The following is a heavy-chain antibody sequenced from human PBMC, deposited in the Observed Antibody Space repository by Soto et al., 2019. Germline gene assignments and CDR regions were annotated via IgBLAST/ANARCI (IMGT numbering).Heavy chain of an antibody. Sequence: PWGSLTLSCAASGFTFSSYVIPLVRQAPGKGLEWVAVIWYDGSNKYYADSVKGRFTISRDNSKNTPYLQMNSLRAEDTAVYYCARDLSGTSSFDGGENYYSYYVMEVLVKGNSDTGTS. CDR2: IWYDGSNK. D-gene: IGHD1-1*01. CDR3: ARDLSGTSSFDGGENYYSYYVMEV. V-gene: IGHV3-33*01. J-gene: IGHJ6*01. CDR1: GFTFSSYV.